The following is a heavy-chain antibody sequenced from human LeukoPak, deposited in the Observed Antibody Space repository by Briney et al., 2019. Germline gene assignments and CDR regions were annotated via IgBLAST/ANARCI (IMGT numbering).Heavy chain of an antibody. CDR3: AKKLIVPTIGFFDY. D-gene: IGHD5-12*01. V-gene: IGHV3-23*01. Sequence: GGSLRLSCAASGFTFSSYGMSWVRQAPGKGLEWVSAISGSGGSTYYADSVKGRFTISRDNSKNTLYLQMNSLRAEDTAVYYCAKKLIVPTIGFFDYWGQGTLVTVSS. CDR1: GFTFSSYG. CDR2: ISGSGGST. J-gene: IGHJ4*02.